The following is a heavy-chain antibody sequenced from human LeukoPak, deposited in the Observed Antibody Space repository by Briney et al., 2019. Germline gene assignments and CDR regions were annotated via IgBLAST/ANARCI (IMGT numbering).Heavy chain of an antibody. CDR3: ATGRSGWYDYFDY. CDR1: GFTFSSYW. Sequence: GGSLRLSCVASGFTFSSYWMHRSRQAPGQGLVLVSCINSDGSGTNYADSVKGQFTISRDNPKNTVFLQMNFLGAEDTAVYYCATGRSGWYDYFDYWGQGTLVTVSS. J-gene: IGHJ4*02. D-gene: IGHD6-19*01. CDR2: INSDGSGT. V-gene: IGHV3-74*01.